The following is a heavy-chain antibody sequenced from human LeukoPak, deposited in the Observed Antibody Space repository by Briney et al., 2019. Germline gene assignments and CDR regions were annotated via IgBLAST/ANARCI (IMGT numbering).Heavy chain of an antibody. J-gene: IGHJ3*02. D-gene: IGHD2-21*02. CDR3: ARVVVTAIVDAFDI. Sequence: SGGSLRLSCAASGFTFSDYYMSWIRQAPGKGLEWVSYISSSGSTIYYADSVKGRFTISRDNAKNSLYLQMNSLRAEDTAVYYCARVVVTAIVDAFDIWAKGQWSPSLQ. CDR2: ISSSGSTI. V-gene: IGHV3-11*04. CDR1: GFTFSDYY.